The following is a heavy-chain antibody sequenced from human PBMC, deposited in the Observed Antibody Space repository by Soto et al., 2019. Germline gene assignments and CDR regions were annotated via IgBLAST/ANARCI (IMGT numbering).Heavy chain of an antibody. CDR2: INTDGSTT. CDR1: GFTFRSHW. J-gene: IGHJ4*02. D-gene: IGHD2-21*01. Sequence: EEQLVESGGGLVQPGESLRLSCAASGFTFRSHWMHWVRQAPGKGLVWVSRINTDGSTTTYALSVKGRFTISRDNAKNTLYLEMNNLRAEDTAVYYCARDTSLCDTGPHFDYWGQGTLVTVSS. CDR3: ARDTSLCDTGPHFDY. V-gene: IGHV3-74*01.